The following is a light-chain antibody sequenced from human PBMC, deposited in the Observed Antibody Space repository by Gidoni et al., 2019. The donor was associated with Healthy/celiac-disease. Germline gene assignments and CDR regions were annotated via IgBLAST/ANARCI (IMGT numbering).Light chain of an antibody. V-gene: IGKV3-11*01. J-gene: IGKJ1*01. CDR2: DAS. CDR3: PQRRNWPWT. Sequence: EVGLTQCPAALSLSPGERATLSCSASQSVSSYLAWYQQKPGQAPRLLIYDASNRTTGIPARFSGSGSPTDFTLTISRLEPGAFAVYYCPQRRNWPWTFGQGPKLEIK. CDR1: QSVSSY.